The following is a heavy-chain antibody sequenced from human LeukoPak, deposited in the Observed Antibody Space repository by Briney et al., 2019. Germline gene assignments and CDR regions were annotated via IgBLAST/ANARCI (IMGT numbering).Heavy chain of an antibody. CDR2: ISTGSQYI. V-gene: IGHV3-21*01. CDR1: GFTFSSYS. CDR3: ARDQGRGSSGYSNYYPYYYYGMDL. J-gene: IGHJ6*02. Sequence: TGGSLRLSCAASGFTFSSYSMNWVRQAPGKGLEWVSSISTGSQYIYYADSVKGRFTISRDNTKNSLYLQMNSLRAEDTAVYYCARDQGRGSSGYSNYYPYYYYGMDLWGQGTTVTVSS. D-gene: IGHD4-11*01.